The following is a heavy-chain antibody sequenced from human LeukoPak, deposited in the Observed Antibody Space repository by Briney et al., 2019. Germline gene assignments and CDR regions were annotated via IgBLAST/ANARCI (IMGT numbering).Heavy chain of an antibody. Sequence: GGSLRLSCAASGFTFSSYAMSWVRQAPGKGLEWVSAISGSGGSTYYADSVKGRFTISRDNAKNSLYLQMNSLRDEDTAVYYCARDREDGYNSRFDPWGQGTLVTVSS. D-gene: IGHD5-12*01. CDR1: GFTFSSYA. CDR3: ARDREDGYNSRFDP. CDR2: ISGSGGST. V-gene: IGHV3-23*01. J-gene: IGHJ5*02.